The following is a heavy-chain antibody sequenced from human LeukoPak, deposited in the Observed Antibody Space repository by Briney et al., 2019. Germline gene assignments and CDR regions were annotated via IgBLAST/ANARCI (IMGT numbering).Heavy chain of an antibody. D-gene: IGHD6-6*01. CDR1: GDSVSSNSGA. CDR3: ARGSEVIAAFDY. Sequence: SQTLSLTCAIFGDSVSSNSGAWNWIRQSPARGLEWLGRTYYRSKWYNDYAVSVKSRITINPDTSKNQFSLQLNSVTPEDTAVYYCARGSEVIAAFDYWGQGTLVTVSS. CDR2: TYYRSKWYN. V-gene: IGHV6-1*01. J-gene: IGHJ4*02.